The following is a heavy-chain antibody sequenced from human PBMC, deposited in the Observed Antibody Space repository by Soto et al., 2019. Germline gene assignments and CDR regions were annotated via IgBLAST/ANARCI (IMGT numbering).Heavy chain of an antibody. CDR2: INAGNGNT. D-gene: IGHD2-15*01. J-gene: IGHJ4*02. V-gene: IGHV1-3*01. CDR3: ARGPGGPDGPGDY. CDR1: GYTFTSYA. Sequence: QVQLVQSGAEVKKPGASVKVSCKASGYTFTSYAMHWVRQAPGQRLEWMGWINAGNGNTKYSQKFQGRVTITRDTSASTAYMGLRSPRSEDTAVYYCARGPGGPDGPGDYWGQGTLVTVSS.